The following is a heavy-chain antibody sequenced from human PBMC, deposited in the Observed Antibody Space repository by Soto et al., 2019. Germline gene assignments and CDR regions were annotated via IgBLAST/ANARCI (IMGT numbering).Heavy chain of an antibody. Sequence: GRSLRHSCAGSGVSFSNYGMHWVRQAPGKGLEWVAAIFRDGNTKQYADSVKGRFSVSRDNSQNTLYLQMNSLRTEDTAVYYCTNCRASFNFSYWGQRAPVTVSS. J-gene: IGHJ4*02. CDR2: IFRDGNTK. CDR3: TNCRASFNFSY. V-gene: IGHV3-33*06. CDR1: GVSFSNYG.